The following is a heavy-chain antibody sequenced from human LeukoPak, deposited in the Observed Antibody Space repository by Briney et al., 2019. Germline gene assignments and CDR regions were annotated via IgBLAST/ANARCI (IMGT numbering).Heavy chain of an antibody. CDR3: ARDQLLSYYFDY. CDR2: IYHSGST. CDR1: GYSISSGYY. D-gene: IGHD2-2*01. V-gene: IGHV4-38-2*02. J-gene: IGHJ4*02. Sequence: NPSETLSLTCVVSGYSISSGYYWGWIRQPPGKGLEWIGSIYHSGSTYYNPSLKSRVTISVDTSKNQFSLKLSSVTAADTAVYYCARDQLLSYYFDYWGQGTLVTVSS.